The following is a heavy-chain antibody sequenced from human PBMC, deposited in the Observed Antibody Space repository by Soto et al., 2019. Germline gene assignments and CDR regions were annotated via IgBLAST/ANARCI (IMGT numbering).Heavy chain of an antibody. D-gene: IGHD6-13*01. CDR3: ESSYIAAAPYGMDV. J-gene: IGHJ6*02. CDR1: GYTFTSYA. CDR2: INAGNGNT. V-gene: IGHV1-3*01. Sequence: GASVKVTCKAPGYTFTSYAMHWVRQAPGQRLEWMGWINAGNGNTKYSQKFQGRVTITRDTSASTAYMELSSLRSEDTAVYYCESSYIAAAPYGMDVWGQGTTVTVSS.